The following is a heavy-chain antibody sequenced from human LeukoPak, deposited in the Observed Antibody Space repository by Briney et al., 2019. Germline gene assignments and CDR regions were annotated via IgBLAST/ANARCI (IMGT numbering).Heavy chain of an antibody. CDR3: ARGRSSGWSLFDY. Sequence: SGTLSLTCAVSGGSISSYYWSWIRQPPGKGLEWIGYIYYSGSTNYNPSLKSRVTISVDTSKNQFSLKLSSVTAADTAVYYCARGRSSGWSLFDYWGQGTLVTVSS. CDR2: IYYSGST. CDR1: GGSISSYY. V-gene: IGHV4-59*01. J-gene: IGHJ4*02. D-gene: IGHD6-19*01.